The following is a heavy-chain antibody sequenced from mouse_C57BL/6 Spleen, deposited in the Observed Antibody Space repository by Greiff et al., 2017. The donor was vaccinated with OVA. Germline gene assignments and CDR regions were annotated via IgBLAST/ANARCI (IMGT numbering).Heavy chain of an antibody. CDR1: GFTFSSYG. Sequence: EVMLVESGGDLVKPGGSLKLSCAASGFTFSSYGMSWVRQTPDKRLEWVATISSGGSYTYYPDSVKGRFTISRDNAKNTLYLQMSSLKSEDTAMYYCASELGRRDYFDYWGQGTTLTVSS. CDR3: ASELGRRDYFDY. D-gene: IGHD4-1*01. CDR2: ISSGGSYT. J-gene: IGHJ2*01. V-gene: IGHV5-6*02.